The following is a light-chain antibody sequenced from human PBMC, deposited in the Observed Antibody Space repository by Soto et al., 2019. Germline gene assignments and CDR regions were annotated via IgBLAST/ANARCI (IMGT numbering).Light chain of an antibody. CDR2: EVS. CDR1: SSDVGGYNH. CDR3: YSYTGSNTDV. Sequence: QSALTQPASMSGSPGQSITISCTGTSSDVGGYNHVSWYQQHPGKAPKLMIYEVSNRPSGISNRFSASKSGNTASLTISGLQAEDEADYYCYSYTGSNTDVFGTGTKLTVL. J-gene: IGLJ1*01. V-gene: IGLV2-14*01.